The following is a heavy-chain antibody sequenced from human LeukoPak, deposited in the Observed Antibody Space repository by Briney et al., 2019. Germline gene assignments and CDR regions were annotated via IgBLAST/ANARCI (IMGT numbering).Heavy chain of an antibody. D-gene: IGHD2-8*01. CDR1: GFTFSAHY. V-gene: IGHV3-72*01. CDR2: SRNKANSYTT. CDR3: IRVNNGYAKDFDY. Sequence: GGSLRLSCAASGFTFSAHYLDWVRQAPGKGLEWVGRSRNKANSYTTEYAASVRGRFTISRDDSKNSLYLQMNSLKIEDTAVYYCIRVNNGYAKDFDYWGQGTLVTVSS. J-gene: IGHJ4*02.